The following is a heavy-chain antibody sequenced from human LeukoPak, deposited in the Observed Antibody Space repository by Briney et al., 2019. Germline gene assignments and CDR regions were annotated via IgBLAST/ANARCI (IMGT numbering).Heavy chain of an antibody. J-gene: IGHJ4*02. Sequence: GGSLRLSCAASGFTFSSYWMSWICQAPGKGLEWVANIKQDGSEKYYVDSVKGRFTISRDNAKNSLYLQMNSLRAEDTAVYYCARDFSGLDPFDYWGQGTLVTVSS. CDR2: IKQDGSEK. D-gene: IGHD3/OR15-3a*01. CDR1: GFTFSSYW. V-gene: IGHV3-7*01. CDR3: ARDFSGLDPFDY.